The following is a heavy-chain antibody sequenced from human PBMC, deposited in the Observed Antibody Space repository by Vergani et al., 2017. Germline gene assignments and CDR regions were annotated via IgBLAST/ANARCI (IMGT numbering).Heavy chain of an antibody. D-gene: IGHD1-26*01. CDR1: GFTFSSYG. V-gene: IGHV3-30*18. Sequence: QVQLVESGGGAVQPGRSLRLSCAASGFTFSSYGMHWFRQSPGKGLEWLAVISFDGSNNYYIDSVKGRFTISRDNSRNTLYLQLDSLRAEDTAVSYCAKDVSPIELNYYLDYWGQGTLVTVSS. J-gene: IGHJ4*02. CDR2: ISFDGSNN. CDR3: AKDVSPIELNYYLDY.